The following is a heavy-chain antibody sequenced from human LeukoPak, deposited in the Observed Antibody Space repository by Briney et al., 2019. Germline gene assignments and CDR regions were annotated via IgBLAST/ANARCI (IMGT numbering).Heavy chain of an antibody. CDR2: IYYTGST. CDR1: GASISDYY. J-gene: IGHJ4*02. V-gene: IGHV4-59*08. Sequence: PSETLSLTCTASGASISDYYWSWIRQPPGKGLEWFGYIYYTGSTKYNPSLESRVTISIDTSKNHLYLKLSSVTAADTAMYYCARHSRAYSSTSGTFEYWGQGTLVTVSS. CDR3: ARHSRAYSSTSGTFEY. D-gene: IGHD2-2*01.